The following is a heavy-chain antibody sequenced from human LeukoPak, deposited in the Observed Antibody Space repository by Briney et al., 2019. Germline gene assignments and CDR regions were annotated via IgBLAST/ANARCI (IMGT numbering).Heavy chain of an antibody. Sequence: GASVKVSCKASGYTFTSYAMHWVRQAPGQRLEWMGWINAGNGNTKYSQEFQGRVTITRDTSASTAYMELNRLSSDDTAVYYCARGEPLMIVPFYYMDVWAKGTTVTVSS. V-gene: IGHV1-3*01. D-gene: IGHD3-16*01. J-gene: IGHJ6*03. CDR3: ARGEPLMIVPFYYMDV. CDR2: INAGNGNT. CDR1: GYTFTSYA.